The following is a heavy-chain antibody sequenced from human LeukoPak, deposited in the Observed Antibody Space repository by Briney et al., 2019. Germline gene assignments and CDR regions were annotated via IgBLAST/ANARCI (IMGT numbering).Heavy chain of an antibody. CDR3: ASDLPGDRGSDY. CDR1: GGSFSGYY. V-gene: IGHV4-34*12. J-gene: IGHJ4*02. Sequence: SETLSLTCAVYGGSFSGYYWSWIRQPPGKGLEWIGEIIHDGSTNYSPSLKSRVTISVDASWNQLSLRLTSVTAADTAMYYCASDLPGDRGSDYWGQGTLVTVSS. D-gene: IGHD7-27*01. CDR2: IIHDGST.